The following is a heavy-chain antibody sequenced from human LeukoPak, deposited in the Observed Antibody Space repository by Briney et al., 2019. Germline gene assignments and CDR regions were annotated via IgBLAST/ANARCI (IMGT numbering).Heavy chain of an antibody. Sequence: GGSLRLSCAASGFTFSSYSMNWVRQAPGKGLEWVSSISSSSSYIYYADSVKGRFTISRDNAKNSLYLPMNSLRAEDTAVYYCARDRGYSGYDLDYWGQGTLVTVSS. V-gene: IGHV3-21*01. J-gene: IGHJ4*02. CDR1: GFTFSSYS. CDR3: ARDRGYSGYDLDY. D-gene: IGHD5-12*01. CDR2: ISSSSSYI.